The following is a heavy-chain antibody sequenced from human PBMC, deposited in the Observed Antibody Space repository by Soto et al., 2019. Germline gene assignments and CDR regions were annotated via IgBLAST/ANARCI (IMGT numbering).Heavy chain of an antibody. D-gene: IGHD3-10*01. CDR2: ITPIFGTA. CDR1: GGTFSSYA. V-gene: IGHV1-69*13. Sequence: SVKVSCKASGGTFSSYAISWVRQAPGQGLEWMGGITPIFGTANYAQKFQGRVTITADESTSTAYMELSSLRSEDTAVYYCARNPYYGSGSYYSAYYYYGMDVWGQGTTVTVSS. J-gene: IGHJ6*02. CDR3: ARNPYYGSGSYYSAYYYYGMDV.